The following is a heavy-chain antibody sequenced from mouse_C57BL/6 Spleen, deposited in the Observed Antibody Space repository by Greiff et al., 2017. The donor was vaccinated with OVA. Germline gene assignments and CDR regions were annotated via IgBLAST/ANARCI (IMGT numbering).Heavy chain of an antibody. CDR3: ARMHYGSPYWYFDG. CDR2: IYPGDGDT. D-gene: IGHD1-1*01. V-gene: IGHV1-80*01. Sequence: QVQLQQSGAELVKPGASVKISCKASGYAFSSYWMNWVKQRPGKGLEWIGQIYPGDGDTNYNGKFKGKATLTADKSSSTAYMQLSSLTSEDSAVYFCARMHYGSPYWYFDGWGTGTTVTVSS. J-gene: IGHJ1*03. CDR1: GYAFSSYW.